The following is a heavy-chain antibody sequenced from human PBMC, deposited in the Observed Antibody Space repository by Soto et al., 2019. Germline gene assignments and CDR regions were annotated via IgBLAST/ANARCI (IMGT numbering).Heavy chain of an antibody. V-gene: IGHV4-30-4*01. CDR1: GGSISSGDYY. J-gene: IGHJ4*02. D-gene: IGHD2-15*01. Sequence: QVQLQESGPGLVKPSQTLSLTCTVSGGSISSGDYYWSWIRQPPGKGLEWIGYIYYSGSTYYNPSLKSRVTRAVDTSKNQFSLKLSSVTAADTAVYYCARVRVVVAALDYWGQGTLVTVSS. CDR2: IYYSGST. CDR3: ARVRVVVAALDY.